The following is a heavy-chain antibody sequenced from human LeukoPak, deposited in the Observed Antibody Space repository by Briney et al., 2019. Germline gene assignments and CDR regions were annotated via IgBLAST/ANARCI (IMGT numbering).Heavy chain of an antibody. D-gene: IGHD4-23*01. Sequence: SETLSLTCTVSGGSISSSSYYWGWIRQPPGKGLEWIGSIYYSGSTYYNPSLKSRVTISVDTSKNQFSLKLSSVTAADTAAYYCARAPFIQSDYGGSFDYWGQGTLVTVSS. V-gene: IGHV4-39*07. J-gene: IGHJ4*02. CDR1: GGSISSSSYY. CDR2: IYYSGST. CDR3: ARAPFIQSDYGGSFDY.